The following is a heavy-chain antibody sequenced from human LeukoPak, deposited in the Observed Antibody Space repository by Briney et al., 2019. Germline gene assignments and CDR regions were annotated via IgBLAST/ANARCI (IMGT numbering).Heavy chain of an antibody. Sequence: ASVRVSCKASGYTFTGYYMHWVRQAPGQGLEWMGWMNPNSGNTGYAQKFQGRVTMTRNTSISTAYMELSSLRSEDTAVYYCARGQTHSNYGPLFWGNYHYGMDVWGQGTTVTVSS. D-gene: IGHD4-11*01. CDR2: MNPNSGNT. J-gene: IGHJ6*02. CDR3: ARGQTHSNYGPLFWGNYHYGMDV. CDR1: GYTFTGYY. V-gene: IGHV1-8*02.